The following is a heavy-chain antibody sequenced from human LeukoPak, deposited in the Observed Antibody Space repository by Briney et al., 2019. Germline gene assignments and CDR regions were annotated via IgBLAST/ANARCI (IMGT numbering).Heavy chain of an antibody. V-gene: IGHV4-34*01. Sequence: PSETLSLTCAVYGGSFSGYYWSWVRQPPGKGLEWIGEINHSGSTNYNPSLKSRVTISVDTSKNQFSLKLSSVTAADTAVYYCARETYYYDSSGSTGFDYWGQGTLVTVSS. J-gene: IGHJ4*02. D-gene: IGHD3-22*01. CDR1: GGSFSGYY. CDR2: INHSGST. CDR3: ARETYYYDSSGSTGFDY.